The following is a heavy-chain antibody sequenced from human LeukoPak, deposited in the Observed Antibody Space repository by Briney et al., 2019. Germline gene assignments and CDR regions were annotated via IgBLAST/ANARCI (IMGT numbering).Heavy chain of an antibody. CDR3: AGSVAPGSFDH. CDR2: IYSDGIST. V-gene: IGHV3-74*01. D-gene: IGHD2-2*01. CDR1: GFTFSNNW. J-gene: IGHJ4*02. Sequence: PRGSLRLSCAASGFTFSNNWMHCVRQAPGKGLVWVSRIYSDGISTNYADSVKGRFTISSDNAKNTLYLQMNSLRAEDTAVYYCAGSVAPGSFDHWGQGTLVTVSS.